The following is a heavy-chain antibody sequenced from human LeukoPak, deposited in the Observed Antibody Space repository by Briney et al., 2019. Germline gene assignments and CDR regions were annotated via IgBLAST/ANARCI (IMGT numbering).Heavy chain of an antibody. CDR2: IYYSGST. CDR1: GGSMGSYY. V-gene: IGHV4-59*01. CDR3: ARDEVGMFGAFDI. Sequence: KPSETLSLTCTVSGGSMGSYYWSWIRQPPGKGLEWIGYIYYSGSTNYNPSLKSRVTISVDTSKNQFSLKLRSLTAADTAVYYCARDEVGMFGAFDIWGQGTMVTVSS. J-gene: IGHJ3*02. D-gene: IGHD2-21*01.